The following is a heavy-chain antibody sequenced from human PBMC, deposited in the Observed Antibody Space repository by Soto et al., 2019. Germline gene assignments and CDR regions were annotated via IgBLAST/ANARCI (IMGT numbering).Heavy chain of an antibody. J-gene: IGHJ4*02. CDR2: IYTSGST. CDR3: ARDFDSSGYYYDGEGYFDY. V-gene: IGHV4-4*07. CDR1: GGSISSYY. D-gene: IGHD3-22*01. Sequence: KTSETLSLTCTVSGGSISSYYWSWIRQPAGKGLEWIGRIYTSGSTNYNPPLKSRVTMSVDTSKNQFSLKLSSVTAADTAVYYCARDFDSSGYYYDGEGYFDYWGQGTLVTVSS.